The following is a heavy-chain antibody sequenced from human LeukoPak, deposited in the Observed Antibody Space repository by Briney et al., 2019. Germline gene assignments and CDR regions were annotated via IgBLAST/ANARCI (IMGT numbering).Heavy chain of an antibody. D-gene: IGHD6-19*01. CDR2: INTNTGNP. CDR1: GYTFTSYG. J-gene: IGHJ2*01. CDR3: ARERQWLVPSSNWYFDL. Sequence: ASVKVSCKASGYTFTSYGISWVRQAPGQGLEWMGWINTNTGNPTYAQGFTGRFVFSLDTSVSTAYLQISSLKAEDTAVYYCARERQWLVPSSNWYFDLWGRGTLVTVSS. V-gene: IGHV7-4-1*02.